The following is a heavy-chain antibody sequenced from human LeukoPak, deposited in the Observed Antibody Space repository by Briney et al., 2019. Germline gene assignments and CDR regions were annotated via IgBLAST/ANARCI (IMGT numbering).Heavy chain of an antibody. CDR2: IRINGVDT. D-gene: IGHD3-16*01. J-gene: IGHJ5*02. CDR3: ARGGFTTWFDP. V-gene: IGHV3-23*01. CDR1: GFTFSSYS. Sequence: GGSLRLSCAAPGFTFSSYSMTWVRQVPGKGLEWVSTIRINGVDTYYADSVRGRFSISRDNSKNTLNLEMNNVRAEDTAVYYCARGGFTTWFDPWGQGTLVTVSS.